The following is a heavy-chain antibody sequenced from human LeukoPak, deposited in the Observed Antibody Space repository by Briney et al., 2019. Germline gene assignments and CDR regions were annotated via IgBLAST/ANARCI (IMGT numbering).Heavy chain of an antibody. D-gene: IGHD3-22*01. V-gene: IGHV5-51*01. Sequence: GESLKISCKGSGYSFTSYWIGWVRQMPGKGLEWMGFINPGDSDTRYSPSFQGQVTISADKSISTAYLQWSSLKASDTAMFYCARRRFYDSGGRLYGMDVWGQGTTVTVSS. CDR1: GYSFTSYW. J-gene: IGHJ6*02. CDR2: INPGDSDT. CDR3: ARRRFYDSGGRLYGMDV.